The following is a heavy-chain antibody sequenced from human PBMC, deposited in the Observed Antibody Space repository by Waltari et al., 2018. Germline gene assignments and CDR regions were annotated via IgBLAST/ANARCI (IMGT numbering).Heavy chain of an antibody. J-gene: IGHJ6*02. CDR3: ARAESGGMFDYYYGMDV. Sequence: ELQLVESGGGLIQPGGSLRLSCAASGFNVNTHYMSWVRQALGKGLGWISVIYSGRITYYADAVKGRFTISRDSYRNTLSLQMISLGAEDTAVYYCARAESGGMFDYYYGMDVWGQGTTVTVSS. D-gene: IGHD2-15*01. CDR1: GFNVNTHY. V-gene: IGHV3-53*01. CDR2: IYSGRIT.